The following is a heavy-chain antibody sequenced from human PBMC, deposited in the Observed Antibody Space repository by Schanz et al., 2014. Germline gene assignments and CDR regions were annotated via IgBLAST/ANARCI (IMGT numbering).Heavy chain of an antibody. V-gene: IGHV1-69*02. J-gene: IGHJ4*02. CDR2: IAPIFDRV. D-gene: IGHD3-3*01. CDR1: GGTFGRDT. CDR3: ARKGMPPIWSGYPYFFDF. Sequence: QVQLVQSGAEVKKPGSSVKVSCKGSGGTFGRDTISWVRQAPGQGLEWMGGIAPIFDRVIYAQKFQGRVTITADKSTTTAYMELRGLRSDDTAVYYCARKGMPPIWSGYPYFFDFWGQGTLVTVSS.